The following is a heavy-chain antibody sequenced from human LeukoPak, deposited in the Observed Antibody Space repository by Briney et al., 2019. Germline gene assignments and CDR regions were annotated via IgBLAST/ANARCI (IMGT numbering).Heavy chain of an antibody. CDR2: IYYSGST. CDR1: GGSISSYY. Sequence: PSETLSLTCTVSGGSISSYYWGWIRQPPGKGLEWIGSIYYSGSTYYNPSLKSRVTISVDTSKNQFSLELSSVTAADTAVYYCARHLFGSGSYWYFDLWGRGTLVTVSS. CDR3: ARHLFGSGSYWYFDL. J-gene: IGHJ2*01. V-gene: IGHV4-39*01. D-gene: IGHD3-10*01.